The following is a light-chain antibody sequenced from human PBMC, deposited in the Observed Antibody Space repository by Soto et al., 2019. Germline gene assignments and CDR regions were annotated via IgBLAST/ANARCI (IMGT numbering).Light chain of an antibody. CDR1: SSDVGGYNY. V-gene: IGLV2-14*01. CDR3: SSHTSSSTRV. J-gene: IGLJ1*01. Sequence: QSVLTQPASVSGSPGQSITISCTGTSSDVGGYNYVSWSQQHPGKAPQLMIYEVSNRPSGVSTRFSGSKSGNTASLSISGLQAEDEADYYCSSHTSSSTRVFGTGTKVTVL. CDR2: EVS.